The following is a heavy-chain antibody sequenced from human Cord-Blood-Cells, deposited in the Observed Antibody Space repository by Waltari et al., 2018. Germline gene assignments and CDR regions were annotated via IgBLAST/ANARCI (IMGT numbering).Heavy chain of an antibody. CDR2: IYHSGST. Sequence: QVQLQESGPGLVKPSETLSLTCTVSGYSISSGYYWGWIRQPPGKGLEWIGSIYHSGSTYYNPSLKSRVTISVDTSKNQFSLKRRSVTAADTAVYYCARDQTRGSYLYWGQGTLVTVSS. V-gene: IGHV4-38-2*02. CDR3: ARDQTRGSYLY. D-gene: IGHD1-26*01. J-gene: IGHJ4*02. CDR1: GYSISSGYY.